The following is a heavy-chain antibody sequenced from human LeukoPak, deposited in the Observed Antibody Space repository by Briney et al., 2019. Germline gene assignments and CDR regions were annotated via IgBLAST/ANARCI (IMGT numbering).Heavy chain of an antibody. CDR3: AKDTYIVVVTAIVRWDY. V-gene: IGHV3-64*04. CDR2: ISSNGATT. J-gene: IGHJ4*02. CDR1: GFTFNRFY. Sequence: GGSLRLSCSASGFTFNRFYLHWVRQAPGKGLEFVSHISSNGATTYYADSVKGRFTISRDNSKNTLYLQMNSLRAEDTAVYYCAKDTYIVVVTAIVRWDYWGQGTLVTVSS. D-gene: IGHD2-21*02.